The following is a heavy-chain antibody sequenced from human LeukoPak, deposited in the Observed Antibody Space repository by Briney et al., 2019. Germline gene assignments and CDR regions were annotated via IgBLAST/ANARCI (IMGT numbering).Heavy chain of an antibody. CDR2: VYYSGST. Sequence: SETLTLTCTVSGDSISSYSWSWIRQPPGKGLEWIGYVYYSGSTNYNPSLKSRVSISADTTKNQFSLQVRYVPAADTAVYYFGREPPQPGIPAAGYFDLWGRGTLVSVSS. D-gene: IGHD6-13*01. CDR3: GREPPQPGIPAAGYFDL. J-gene: IGHJ2*01. V-gene: IGHV4-59*01. CDR1: GDSISSYS.